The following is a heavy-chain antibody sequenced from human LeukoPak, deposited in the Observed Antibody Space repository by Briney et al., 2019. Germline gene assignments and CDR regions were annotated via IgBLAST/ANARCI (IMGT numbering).Heavy chain of an antibody. Sequence: GESLKISCKGSGYSFTSYWIGWVRQMPGKGLEWMGIIYPGDSDTRYSPSFQGQVTISADKSISTAYLQWSSLKASDTAMYYCASGTYYYDSSGYYSSWFDPWGQGTLVTVSS. CDR3: ASGTYYYDSSGYYSSWFDP. CDR2: IYPGDSDT. D-gene: IGHD3-22*01. V-gene: IGHV5-51*01. CDR1: GYSFTSYW. J-gene: IGHJ5*02.